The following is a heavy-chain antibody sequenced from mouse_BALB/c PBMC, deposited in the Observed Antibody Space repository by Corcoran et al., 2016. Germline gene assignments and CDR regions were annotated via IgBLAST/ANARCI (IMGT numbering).Heavy chain of an antibody. CDR2: INTHSGVP. V-gene: IGHV9-4*02. CDR3: AREQFAY. CDR1: GYTFTTAG. Sequence: QIQLVQSGPELKKPGETVRISCKASGYTFTTAGMQWVQKMPGKGLKWIGWINTHSGVPQYAEDFKGRFAFSLETSASTAYLHISNLKNEDTATYFCAREQFAYWGQGTLVTVSA. J-gene: IGHJ3*01.